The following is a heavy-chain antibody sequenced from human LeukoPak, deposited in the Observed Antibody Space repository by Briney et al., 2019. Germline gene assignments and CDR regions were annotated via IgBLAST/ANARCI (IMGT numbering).Heavy chain of an antibody. J-gene: IGHJ5*02. V-gene: IGHV4-59*08. CDR1: GGSISSYY. D-gene: IGHD6-13*01. Sequence: SETLSLTCTVSGGSISSYYWSWIRQPPGKGLEWIGYIYYSGSTNYNPSLKSRVTISVDTSKNQFSLKLSSVTAADTAVYHCTGGVSAAGHNWFDPWGQGTLVTVSS. CDR2: IYYSGST. CDR3: TGGVSAAGHNWFDP.